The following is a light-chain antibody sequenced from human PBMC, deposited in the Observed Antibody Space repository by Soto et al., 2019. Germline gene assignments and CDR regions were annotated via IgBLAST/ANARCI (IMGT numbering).Light chain of an antibody. V-gene: IGLV2-11*01. J-gene: IGLJ1*01. CDR2: DVS. Sequence: QSALTQPRSVSGSPGQSVTISCTGTSSDVGGYNYVSWYQQHPGKAPKLLIYDVSKRPSGVPDLFFGSKSGNTASLTISGLQDEDEADYYCCSYAGSYYYVFGTGTKVTVL. CDR1: SSDVGGYNY. CDR3: CSYAGSYYYV.